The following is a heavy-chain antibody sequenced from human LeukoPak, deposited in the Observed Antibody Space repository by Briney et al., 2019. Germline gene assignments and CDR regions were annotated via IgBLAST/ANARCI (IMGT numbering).Heavy chain of an antibody. Sequence: GGSLRLSCAASGFTFSDYYMSWIRQAPGKGLEWISYISNSGTTIYYADSVRGRFTISRDNAKNSLYLQMNSLRVEDTAVYYCARGRDSSGSINFDYWGQGTLVTVSS. CDR2: ISNSGTTI. J-gene: IGHJ4*02. CDR1: GFTFSDYY. CDR3: ARGRDSSGSINFDY. V-gene: IGHV3-11*01. D-gene: IGHD3-22*01.